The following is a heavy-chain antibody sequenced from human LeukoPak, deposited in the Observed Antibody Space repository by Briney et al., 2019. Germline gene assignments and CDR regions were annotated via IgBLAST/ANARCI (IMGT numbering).Heavy chain of an antibody. CDR3: ASLPFYRGSLDAFDI. CDR2: INHSGST. J-gene: IGHJ3*02. V-gene: IGHV4-34*01. CDR1: GGSFSGYY. D-gene: IGHD1-26*01. Sequence: SETLSLTCAVYGGSFSGYYWSWIRQPPGKGLEWIGEINHSGSTNYNPSLKSRVTISVGTSKNQISLKLSSVTAADPAVYYCASLPFYRGSLDAFDIWGKGQWSPSLQ.